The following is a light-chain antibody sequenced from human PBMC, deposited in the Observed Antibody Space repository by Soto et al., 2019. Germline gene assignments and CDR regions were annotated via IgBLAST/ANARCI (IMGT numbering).Light chain of an antibody. J-gene: IGKJ3*01. CDR2: GAS. V-gene: IGKV3-20*01. Sequence: EIVLTQSPGTLSLSPGERATLSCRASQSVSSSYLAWYQQKPGQAPRLLIYGASSRATGIPERFSGSGSGTGFTLTISRLEPEDFAVYYCQQYGSSLFTFGPGTKVDIK. CDR3: QQYGSSLFT. CDR1: QSVSSSY.